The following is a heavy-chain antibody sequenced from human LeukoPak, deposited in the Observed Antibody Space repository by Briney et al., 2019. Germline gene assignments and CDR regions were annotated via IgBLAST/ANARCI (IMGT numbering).Heavy chain of an antibody. CDR3: ARQPDY. D-gene: IGHD1-14*01. CDR2: INSDGSRT. Sequence: GGSLRLSCAASGCTFSNYWMHWVRQAPGKGLVWVSHINSDGSRTNYAASVKGRFTISRDNAKNTLYLQMNSLRAEDTAVYYCARQPDYWGQGTLVTVSS. J-gene: IGHJ4*02. V-gene: IGHV3-74*01. CDR1: GCTFSNYW.